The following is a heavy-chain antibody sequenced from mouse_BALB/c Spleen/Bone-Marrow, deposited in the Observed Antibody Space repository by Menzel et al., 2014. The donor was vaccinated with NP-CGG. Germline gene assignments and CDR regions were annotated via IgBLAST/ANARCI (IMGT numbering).Heavy chain of an antibody. J-gene: IGHJ3*01. V-gene: IGHV2-4*02. CDR3: ASNDGYYSPWFAY. CDR1: GFSLTSYG. CDR2: IWSGGST. D-gene: IGHD2-3*01. Sequence: VQGVESGPGLVQPPQSLSITCTVSGFSLTSYGVHWVRQPPGKGLEWLGVIWSGGSTDYNAAFISRLSISKDNSKSQVFFKMNSLQADDTAIYYCASNDGYYSPWFAYWGQGTLVTVSA.